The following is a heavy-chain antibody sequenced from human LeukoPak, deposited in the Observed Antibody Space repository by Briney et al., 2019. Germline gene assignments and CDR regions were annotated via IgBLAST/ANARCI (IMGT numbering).Heavy chain of an antibody. V-gene: IGHV1-18*01. J-gene: IGHJ6*03. CDR3: ARDRGSGGGYYMDV. CDR1: GYTFTSYG. D-gene: IGHD6-19*01. CDR2: ISAYNGNT. Sequence: ASVKVSCKASGYTFTSYGISWVRQAPGQGIEWMGWISAYNGNTNYAQKLQGRVTMNTDTSTSTAYMDLRSLISDDTAVYYCARDRGSGGGYYMDVWGKGTTVTVSS.